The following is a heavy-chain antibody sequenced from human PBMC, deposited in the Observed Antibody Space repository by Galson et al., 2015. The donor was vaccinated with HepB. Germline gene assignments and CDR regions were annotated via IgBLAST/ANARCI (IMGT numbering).Heavy chain of an antibody. CDR3: QVVTLS. V-gene: IGHV3-74*01. Sequence: SLRLSCAASGFSINSYWMHWVRQAPGKGLVWVSRINSDGSITTYADSVKGRFTISRDNAKNTLFLQMNSLRAEDTAVYYCQVVTLSWGQGTLVTVSS. J-gene: IGHJ5*02. CDR2: INSDGSIT. D-gene: IGHD3-22*01. CDR1: GFSINSYW.